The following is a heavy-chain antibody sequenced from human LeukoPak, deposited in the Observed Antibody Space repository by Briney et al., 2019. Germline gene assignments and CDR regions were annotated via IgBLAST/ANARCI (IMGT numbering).Heavy chain of an antibody. Sequence: SETLSLTCTVSGGSISSGSYWGWIRQPPGEGLEWIGSLSYTGNTYYNPSLESRVTIYADTSKNQFSLKLSSVTAADTAVYYCARHYEHFDYWGQGTLVTVSS. CDR3: ARHYEHFDY. D-gene: IGHD5-12*01. V-gene: IGHV4-39*01. J-gene: IGHJ4*02. CDR1: GGSISSGSY. CDR2: LSYTGNT.